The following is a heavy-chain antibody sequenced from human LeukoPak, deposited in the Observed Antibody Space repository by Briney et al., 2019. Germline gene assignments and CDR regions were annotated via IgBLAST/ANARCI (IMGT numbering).Heavy chain of an antibody. J-gene: IGHJ5*02. V-gene: IGHV4-4*07. Sequence: PSETLSLTCTVSGGSISSYYWSWIRQPAGKGLEWIGRIYTSGSTNYNPSLKSRVTMSVDTSKNQFSLKLSSVTAADTAVYYCARAGDIVVVPALNWFDPWGQGNLVTVSS. CDR2: IYTSGST. CDR1: GGSISSYY. D-gene: IGHD2-2*01. CDR3: ARAGDIVVVPALNWFDP.